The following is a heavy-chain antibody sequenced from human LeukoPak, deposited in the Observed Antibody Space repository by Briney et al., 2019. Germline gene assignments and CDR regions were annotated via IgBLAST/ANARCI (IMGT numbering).Heavy chain of an antibody. D-gene: IGHD6-19*01. Sequence: GGSLRLSCAASGFTFSSYAMHWVRQAPGKGLEYVSAISTNGGSTYYANSVKGRFTISRDNSKNTLYLQMGSLREEDMAVYYCARGTGSSGWYASAQHYFDYWGQGTLVTVSS. CDR2: ISTNGGST. V-gene: IGHV3-64*01. J-gene: IGHJ4*02. CDR1: GFTFSSYA. CDR3: ARGTGSSGWYASAQHYFDY.